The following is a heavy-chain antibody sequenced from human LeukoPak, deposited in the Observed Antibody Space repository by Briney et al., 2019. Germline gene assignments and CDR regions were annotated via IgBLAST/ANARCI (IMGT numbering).Heavy chain of an antibody. D-gene: IGHD6-19*01. V-gene: IGHV3-30*18. CDR1: GFTFSSYG. CDR3: AKDPRSSGWPDY. CDR2: ISYDGSNK. Sequence: GGSLRLSCAASGFTFSSYGMHWVRQAPGKGLEWVAVISYDGSNKYYADSVKGRFTISRDNSKNTLYLQMNSLRAEDTAVYYCAKDPRSSGWPDYWGQGTLVTVSS. J-gene: IGHJ4*02.